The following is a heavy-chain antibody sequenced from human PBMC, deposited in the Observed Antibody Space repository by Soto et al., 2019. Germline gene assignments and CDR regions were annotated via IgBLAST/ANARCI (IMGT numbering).Heavy chain of an antibody. V-gene: IGHV4-30-4*01. Sequence: LSLTCSVSGASIRDGDYYWSWLRQPPGKGPEWIGIIDYTGGTHYNPTLTGPVSMSVDTSANQFSLKVNFVTAADSAVYYCARVGYGDYGRGYYFDFWGPGILVTVSS. CDR1: GASIRDGDYY. D-gene: IGHD4-17*01. CDR2: IDYTGGT. J-gene: IGHJ4*02. CDR3: ARVGYGDYGRGYYFDF.